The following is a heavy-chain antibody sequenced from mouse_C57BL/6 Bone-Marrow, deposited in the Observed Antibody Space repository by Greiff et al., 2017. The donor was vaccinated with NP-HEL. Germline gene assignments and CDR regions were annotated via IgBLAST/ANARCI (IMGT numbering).Heavy chain of an antibody. V-gene: IGHV1-54*01. CDR3: ARSEYPVYYYGSSPFAY. CDR2: INPGSGGT. D-gene: IGHD1-1*01. J-gene: IGHJ3*01. Sequence: VQVVESGAELVRPGTSVKVSCKASGYAFTNYLIEWVKQRPGQGLEWIGVINPGSGGTNYNEKFKGKATLTADKSSSTAYMQLSSLTSEDSAVYFCARSEYPVYYYGSSPFAYWGQGTLVTVSA. CDR1: GYAFTNYL.